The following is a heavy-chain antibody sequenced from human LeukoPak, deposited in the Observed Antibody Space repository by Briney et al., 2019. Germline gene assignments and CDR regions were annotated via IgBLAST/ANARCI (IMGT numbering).Heavy chain of an antibody. V-gene: IGHV3-30*04. CDR1: GFSFSTSG. Sequence: GGSLRLSCEASGFSFSTSGVHWVRQAPGKGLEWMAVISKDGRKNHYADSVKGRFTISRDNAKNSLYLQMNSLRAEDTAVYYCARDSSSWYGRAFDIWGQGTMVNVSS. D-gene: IGHD6-13*01. J-gene: IGHJ3*02. CDR2: ISKDGRKN. CDR3: ARDSSSWYGRAFDI.